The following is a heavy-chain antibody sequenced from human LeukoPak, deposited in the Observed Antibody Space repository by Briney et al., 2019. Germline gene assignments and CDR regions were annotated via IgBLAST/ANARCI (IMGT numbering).Heavy chain of an antibody. CDR1: GFIFSRYS. Sequence: GGSLRLSCAASGFIFSRYSMNWVRQTPGRGLEWVASISSSSNYMYYTDSVKGRFTISRDDAKDSLYLQMSSLRADDTAVYYCARDLSCSRDDAFDLWGQGTMVTVSS. D-gene: IGHD2-2*01. V-gene: IGHV3-21*01. J-gene: IGHJ3*01. CDR2: ISSSSNYM. CDR3: ARDLSCSRDDAFDL.